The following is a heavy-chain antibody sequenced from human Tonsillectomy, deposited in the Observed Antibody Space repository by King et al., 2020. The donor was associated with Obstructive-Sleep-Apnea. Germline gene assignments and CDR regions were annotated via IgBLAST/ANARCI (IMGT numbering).Heavy chain of an antibody. V-gene: IGHV1-3*01. CDR2: INAGNHNT. D-gene: IGHD1-14*01. CDR3: ARDPNNRNGDYFDY. J-gene: IGHJ4*02. CDR1: GYTFTSYP. Sequence: VQLVQSGAEVKKPGASVKVSCKASGYTFTSYPMHWVRQAPGQRLEWMGWINAGNHNTKYSQNFQGRVTITTDTSASTAYMELSSLRSEDTAVYFCARDPNNRNGDYFDYRGQGTLVTVSS.